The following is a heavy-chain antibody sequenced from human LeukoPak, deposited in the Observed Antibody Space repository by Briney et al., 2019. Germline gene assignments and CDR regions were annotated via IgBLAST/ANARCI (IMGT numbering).Heavy chain of an antibody. J-gene: IGHJ4*02. V-gene: IGHV1-24*01. CDR2: FDPEDGAT. CDR3: TTDSGRSYFYFNF. Sequence: ASVKDSCKVSGYTLTELSMHWVRQAPGKGLEWMGGFDPEDGATIYAQKFQGRGTVTEDTVTDTGYMELRSLTSDDTAVYFCTTDSGRSYFYFNFWGQGTLVTVSS. CDR1: GYTLTELS. D-gene: IGHD3-10*01.